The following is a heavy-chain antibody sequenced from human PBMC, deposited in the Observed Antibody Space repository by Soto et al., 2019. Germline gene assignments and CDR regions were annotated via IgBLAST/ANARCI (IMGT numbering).Heavy chain of an antibody. J-gene: IGHJ1*01. CDR3: VKDNGHAYAF. CDR1: GGTFRSFA. V-gene: IGHV1-69*13. Sequence: SVKVSCKASGGTFRSFAFSWVRQAPLYGLEWVGGITPLFGTTNYAEKLQGRLTITADESTSTVYMDLSSLTSEDSAVYFCVKDNGHAYAFCGQGTLVTVSS. D-gene: IGHD2-2*01. CDR2: ITPLFGTT.